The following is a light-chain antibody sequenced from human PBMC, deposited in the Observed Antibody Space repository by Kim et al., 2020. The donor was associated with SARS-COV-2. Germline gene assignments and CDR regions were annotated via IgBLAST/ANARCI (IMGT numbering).Light chain of an antibody. Sequence: EIVMTQSPATLSVSPGERATLSCRASQSVGRHFAWYQQQPGQAPRLLINGAATSGAGNPDRFCGSGSGTEFTLTISSLQSEDVSVVYCQQYDDWPRPFGQGTKVDIK. V-gene: IGKV3-15*01. J-gene: IGKJ1*01. CDR1: QSVGRH. CDR3: QQYDDWPRP. CDR2: GAA.